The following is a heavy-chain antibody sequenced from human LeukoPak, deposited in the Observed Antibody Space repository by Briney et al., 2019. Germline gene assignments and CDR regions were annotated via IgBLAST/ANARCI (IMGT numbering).Heavy chain of an antibody. CDR2: INPNSGGT. CDR1: GYTFTGYY. V-gene: IGHV1-2*02. Sequence: SVKVSCKASGYTFTGYYMHWVRQAPGQGLEWMGWINPNSGGTNYTQRFQGRVTMTRDTSISTAYMELSRLRSDDTAVYYCARGASGVYTVTTSWFDPWGQGTLVTVSS. CDR3: ARGASGVYTVTTSWFDP. D-gene: IGHD4-17*01. J-gene: IGHJ5*02.